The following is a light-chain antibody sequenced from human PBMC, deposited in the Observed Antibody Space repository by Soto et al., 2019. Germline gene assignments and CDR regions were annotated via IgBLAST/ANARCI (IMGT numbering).Light chain of an antibody. Sequence: DIQRTQSPSSLSASVGGRVSITCRASQSINSYLNWYQQRPGEAPQLLIYATSSLQSGVPSRFSGSGSGTDFTLTISSLQPEDSASYYCQQSYETPWTFGQGTKVDI. CDR2: ATS. CDR3: QQSYETPWT. V-gene: IGKV1-39*01. J-gene: IGKJ1*01. CDR1: QSINSY.